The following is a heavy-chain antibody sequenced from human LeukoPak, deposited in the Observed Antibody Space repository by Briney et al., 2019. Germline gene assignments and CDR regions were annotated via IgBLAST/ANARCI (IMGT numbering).Heavy chain of an antibody. J-gene: IGHJ4*02. V-gene: IGHV4-31*03. CDR2: IFYSGST. CDR3: ARETGCSSSTCYFIDY. CDR1: GGPISSGGYY. Sequence: SETLSLTCTVSGGPISSGGYYWSWIRQQPGKGLEWIGYIFYSGSTYYNPSLKSRVTISVDTSKNQFSLKLSSVTAADTVVYYCARETGCSSSTCYFIDYWGRGTLVTVSS. D-gene: IGHD2-2*01.